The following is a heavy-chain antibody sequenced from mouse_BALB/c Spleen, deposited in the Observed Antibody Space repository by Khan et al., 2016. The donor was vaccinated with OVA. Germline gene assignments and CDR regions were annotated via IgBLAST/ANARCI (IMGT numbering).Heavy chain of an antibody. Sequence: MQLEESGPDLVKPGASVKISCKASGYSFTVYYMTWVKQSHGKSPEWIGRVNPNNGDTNYNQNFKDKAILTVDKSSNTAYMELRSLTSEDSAVFYCARGYEFFPYWGQGTLVTVSA. CDR1: GYSFTVYY. J-gene: IGHJ3*01. CDR3: ARGYEFFPY. D-gene: IGHD2-12*01. V-gene: IGHV1-26*01. CDR2: VNPNNGDT.